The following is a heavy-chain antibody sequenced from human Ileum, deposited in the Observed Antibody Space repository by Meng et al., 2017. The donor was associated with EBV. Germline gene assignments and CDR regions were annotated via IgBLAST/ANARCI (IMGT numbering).Heavy chain of an antibody. J-gene: IGHJ4*02. CDR2: IYHSGST. CDR1: GGSISSSNW. Sequence: VRLHASAPGLVNPSGPLSLTCAVSGGSISSSNWWSWVRQPPGKGLEWIGEIYHSGSTHYNPSLKSRVTISVDKSKNQFSLNLSSVTAADTAVYYCARVGQWLPIDYWGQGTLVTVSS. CDR3: ARVGQWLPIDY. D-gene: IGHD6-19*01. V-gene: IGHV4-4*02.